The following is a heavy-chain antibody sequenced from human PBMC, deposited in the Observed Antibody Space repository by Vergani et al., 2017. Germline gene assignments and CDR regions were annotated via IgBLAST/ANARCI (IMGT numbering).Heavy chain of an antibody. J-gene: IGHJ4*02. V-gene: IGHV1-69*02. D-gene: IGHD5-18*01. CDR3: AVDTAMVTVDY. Sequence: QVQLVQSGAEVKKPGSSVKVSCKASGGTFSSYTISWVRQAPGQGLEWMGRIIPILGIANYAQKFQGRVTITADKSTSTAYMELSSLRSEDTAVDYCAVDTAMVTVDYWGQGTLVTVSS. CDR2: IIPILGIA. CDR1: GGTFSSYT.